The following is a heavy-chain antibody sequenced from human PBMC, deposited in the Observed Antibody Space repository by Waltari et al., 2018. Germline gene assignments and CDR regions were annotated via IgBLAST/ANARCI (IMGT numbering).Heavy chain of an antibody. Sequence: QVQLQESGPGLVKPSETLSLTSTVAGGSISIYYWSWIRPPPRQPPGKGLEWIGYIYYSGSTNYNPSLKSRVTISVDTSKNQFSLKLSSVTAADTAVYYCARYGDYYYGMDVWGQGTTVTVSS. V-gene: IGHV4-59*01. CDR2: IYYSGST. CDR1: GGSISIYY. D-gene: IGHD4-17*01. CDR3: ARYGDYYYGMDV. J-gene: IGHJ6*02.